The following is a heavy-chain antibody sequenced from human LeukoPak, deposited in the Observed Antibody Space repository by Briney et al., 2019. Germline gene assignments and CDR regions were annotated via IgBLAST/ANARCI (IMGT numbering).Heavy chain of an antibody. CDR2: INWNSDTK. CDR1: GFAFHNYA. CDR3: AKDTGGNGAYFYAMDV. D-gene: IGHD4-23*01. J-gene: IGHJ6*02. V-gene: IGHV3-9*01. Sequence: GRSLRLSCVGSGFAFHNYAMHWVRRPPGKGLEWVSAINWNSDTKAYANSVKGRFTISRDRARNSLYLQMDSLRPEDTALYYCAKDTGGNGAYFYAMDVWGQGTSVTVSS.